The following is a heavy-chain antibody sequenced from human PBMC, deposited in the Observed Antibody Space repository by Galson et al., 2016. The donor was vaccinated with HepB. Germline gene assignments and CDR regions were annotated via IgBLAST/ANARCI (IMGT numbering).Heavy chain of an antibody. Sequence: SLRLSCAGSGFTLSRHSMNWVRQAPGKGLEWVSRINSDESNTNYADSVKGRFTISRDNAKNTLYLRMNSLRAEDTAVYYCARGGGYYYFDYWGQGNLVTVSS. J-gene: IGHJ4*02. CDR2: INSDESNT. CDR3: ARGGGYYYFDY. CDR1: GFTLSRHS. V-gene: IGHV3-74*01. D-gene: IGHD2-21*01.